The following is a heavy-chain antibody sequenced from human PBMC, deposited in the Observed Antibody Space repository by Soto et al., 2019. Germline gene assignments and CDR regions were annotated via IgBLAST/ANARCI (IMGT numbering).Heavy chain of an antibody. Sequence: QLQLVESGGGVVQPGRSLRLSCAASGFTFSSYAMHWVRQAPGKGLEWVAAISIDGSEKYYVDSVKGRCTISRDNSKSTLYVQINSLRAEDTAVYYCAKVGVYDGYEPIDSWGQGTLVTVSS. CDR3: AKVGVYDGYEPIDS. J-gene: IGHJ4*02. D-gene: IGHD5-12*01. V-gene: IGHV3-30*18. CDR1: GFTFSSYA. CDR2: ISIDGSEK.